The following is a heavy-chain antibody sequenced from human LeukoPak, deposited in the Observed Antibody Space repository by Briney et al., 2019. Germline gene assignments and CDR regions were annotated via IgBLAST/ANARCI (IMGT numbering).Heavy chain of an antibody. Sequence: PGGSLRLSCAAPGFTFSIYGMHWVRQAPGKGLEWVAFIRYDGSNKYYADSVKGRFTISRDNSKNTLYLQMNSLRAEDTAVYYCAKDYPVAGDYWGQGTLVTVSS. D-gene: IGHD6-19*01. V-gene: IGHV3-30*02. CDR1: GFTFSIYG. J-gene: IGHJ4*02. CDR2: IRYDGSNK. CDR3: AKDYPVAGDY.